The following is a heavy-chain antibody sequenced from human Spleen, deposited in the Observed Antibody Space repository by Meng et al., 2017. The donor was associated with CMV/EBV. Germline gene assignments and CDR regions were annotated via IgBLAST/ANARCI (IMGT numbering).Heavy chain of an antibody. CDR2: ISKTDGGTT. CDR1: IHCQKRL. J-gene: IGHJ6*02. V-gene: IGHV3-66*01. Sequence: GGSLRLSCALWIHCQKRLDEVGPPGSREGTIISKTDGGTTDYAAPVKGRFTISRDNAKNSLYLQMNSLRAEDTAVYYCARDRGFADVWGQGTTVTVSS. CDR3: ARDRGFADV.